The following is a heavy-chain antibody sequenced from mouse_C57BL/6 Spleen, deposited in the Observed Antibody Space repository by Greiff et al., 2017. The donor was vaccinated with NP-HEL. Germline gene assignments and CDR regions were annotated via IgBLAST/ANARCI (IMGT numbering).Heavy chain of an antibody. Sequence: QVTLKVSGPGILQPSPTLSLTCSFSGFSLSTFGMGVGWIRQPSGKGLEWLAHIWWDDAKYYNPALKSRLTISTDTSKNQVFLKIANVDTADTATYYCARIAFGLLPWYFDVWGTGTTVTVSS. CDR2: IWWDDAK. CDR1: GFSLSTFGMG. V-gene: IGHV8-8*01. D-gene: IGHD2-3*01. CDR3: ARIAFGLLPWYFDV. J-gene: IGHJ1*03.